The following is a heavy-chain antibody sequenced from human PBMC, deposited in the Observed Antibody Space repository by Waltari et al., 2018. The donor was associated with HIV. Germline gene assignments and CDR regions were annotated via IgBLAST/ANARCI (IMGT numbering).Heavy chain of an antibody. CDR1: GGSISSSRYY. Sequence: QLQLQQSGPGLVKPSETLSLTCTVSGGSISSSRYYWGCIRQPPGKGLEWIGSIHYSGTTFYNSSLQSRVAISIDTSKTQFSLTLSSVTAADTAVYFCARHSGIDCSSTSCFKRPFDYWGQGSLVTVSS. D-gene: IGHD2-2*01. V-gene: IGHV4-39*01. CDR2: IHYSGTT. CDR3: ARHSGIDCSSTSCFKRPFDY. J-gene: IGHJ4*02.